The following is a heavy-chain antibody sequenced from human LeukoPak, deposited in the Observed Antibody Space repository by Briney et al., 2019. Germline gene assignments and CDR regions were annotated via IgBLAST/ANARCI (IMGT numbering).Heavy chain of an antibody. CDR3: ARDGQVLRFLEWLLSYNWFDP. D-gene: IGHD3-3*01. Sequence: ASVKVSCKASGYTFTSYGISWVRQAPGQGLVWMGWISAYNGNTNYAQKLQGRVTMTTDTSTSTAYMELRSLRSDDTAVYYCARDGQVLRFLEWLLSYNWFDPWGQGTLVTVSS. J-gene: IGHJ5*02. V-gene: IGHV1-18*01. CDR2: ISAYNGNT. CDR1: GYTFTSYG.